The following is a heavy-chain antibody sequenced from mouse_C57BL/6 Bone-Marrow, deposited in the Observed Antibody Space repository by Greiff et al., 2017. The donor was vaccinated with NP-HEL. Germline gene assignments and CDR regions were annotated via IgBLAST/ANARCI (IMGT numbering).Heavy chain of an antibody. CDR3: ASAGLYYYAMDY. Sequence: VQLVESGPELVKPGASVKISCKASGYAFSSSWMNWVKQRPGKGLEWIGRIYPGDGDTNYNGKFKGKATLTADKSSSTAYMQLSSLTSEDSAVYFCASAGLYYYAMDYWGQGTSVTVSA. CDR1: GYAFSSSW. J-gene: IGHJ4*01. CDR2: IYPGDGDT. V-gene: IGHV1-82*01. D-gene: IGHD3-3*01.